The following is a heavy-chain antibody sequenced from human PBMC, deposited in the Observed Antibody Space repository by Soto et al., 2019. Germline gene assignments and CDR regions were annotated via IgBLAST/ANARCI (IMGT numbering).Heavy chain of an antibody. V-gene: IGHV3-23*01. CDR1: GFTFGSYA. D-gene: IGHD6-13*01. CDR2: TSASGGTT. J-gene: IGHJ4*02. CDR3: AKAKYSSSWWAVDY. Sequence: GLSLRLSCAASGFTFGSYAMSWVRQAQGKGLEWVSSTSASGGTTYYADSVKGRFTISRDNSKNMLYLEMNSLRAEDTAVYYCAKAKYSSSWWAVDYWGQGTLVTVSS.